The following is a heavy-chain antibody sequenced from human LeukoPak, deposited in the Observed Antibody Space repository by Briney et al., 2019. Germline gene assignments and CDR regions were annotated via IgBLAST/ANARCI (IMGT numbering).Heavy chain of an antibody. CDR1: GGSISSSSYY. J-gene: IGHJ5*02. CDR3: ARVVVRGGRWFDP. CDR2: IYYSGST. D-gene: IGHD3-10*01. V-gene: IGHV4-39*07. Sequence: MASETLSLTCTVSGGSISSSSYYWGWIRQPPGKGLEWIGSIYYSGSTNYNPSLKSRVTISVDTSKNQFSLKLSSVTAADTAVYYCARVVVRGGRWFDPWGQGTLVTVSS.